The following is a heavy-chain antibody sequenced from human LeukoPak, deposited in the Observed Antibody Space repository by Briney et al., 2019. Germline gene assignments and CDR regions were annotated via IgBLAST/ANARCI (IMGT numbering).Heavy chain of an antibody. J-gene: IGHJ4*02. CDR2: IYYSGST. D-gene: IGHD3-10*01. CDR3: ARGSLQFGELYYFDY. Sequence: PSETLSLTCTVSGGSISSYYWSWIRQPPGKGLEWIGYIYYSGSTNYNPSLKSRVTISVDTSKNQFSLKLSSVTAADTAVYYCARGSLQFGELYYFDYWGQGTLVTVSS. CDR1: GGSISSYY. V-gene: IGHV4-59*12.